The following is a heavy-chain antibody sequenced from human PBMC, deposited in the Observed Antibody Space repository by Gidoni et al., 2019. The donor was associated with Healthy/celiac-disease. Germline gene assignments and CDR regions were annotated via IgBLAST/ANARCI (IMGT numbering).Heavy chain of an antibody. CDR1: GYSISSGYY. D-gene: IGHD5-18*01. J-gene: IGHJ3*02. V-gene: IGHV4-38-2*02. CDR3: ARDLWIQLWSDAFDI. Sequence: QVQLQESGPGLVKPSETLSLTCTVSGYSISSGYYWGWIRQPPGKGLEWIGSIYHSGSTYYNPSLKSRVTISVDTSKNQFSLKLSSVTAADTAVYYCARDLWIQLWSDAFDIWGQGTMVTVSS. CDR2: IYHSGST.